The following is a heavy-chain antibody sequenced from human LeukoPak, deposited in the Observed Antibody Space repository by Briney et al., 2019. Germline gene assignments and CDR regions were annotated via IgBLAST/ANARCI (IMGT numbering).Heavy chain of an antibody. CDR1: GGTFSSYA. CDR3: ARDRFTPLYYYDSSGYYFDY. J-gene: IGHJ4*02. V-gene: IGHV1-69*04. Sequence: GASVKVSCKASGGTFSSYAISWVRQAPGQGLEWMGRIIPILGIANYAQKFQGRVTITADKSTSTAYMELSSLRSEDTAVYYCARDRFTPLYYYDSSGYYFDYWGQGTLVTVSS. D-gene: IGHD3-22*01. CDR2: IIPILGIA.